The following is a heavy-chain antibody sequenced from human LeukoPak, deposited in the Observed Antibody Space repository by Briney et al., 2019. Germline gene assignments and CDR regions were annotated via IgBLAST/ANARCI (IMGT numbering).Heavy chain of an antibody. Sequence: SETLSLTCAVYGGSFSGYYWSWIRQPPGKGLEWIGSISYSGITYYKPSLRGRVTISGDTAKNQFSLKLSSVTAADTAVYYCARHNDYASLMDVWGQGTTVTVSS. D-gene: IGHD2-2*01. CDR2: ISYSGIT. V-gene: IGHV4-34*01. CDR1: GGSFSGYY. CDR3: ARHNDYASLMDV. J-gene: IGHJ6*02.